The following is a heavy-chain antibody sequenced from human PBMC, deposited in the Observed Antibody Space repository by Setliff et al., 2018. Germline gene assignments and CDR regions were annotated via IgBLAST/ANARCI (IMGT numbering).Heavy chain of an antibody. CDR1: GGSISSHY. CDR2: IYYSGRT. CDR3: ARSVIGYYYYYGMDV. Sequence: PSETLSLTCTVSGGSISSHYWSWIRQPPGKGLEWIGSIYYSGRTNYNPSLKSRVTISVDTSKNQFSLKLSSVTAADTAVYYCARSVIGYYYYYGMDVWGQGTLVTVSS. D-gene: IGHD3-10*01. J-gene: IGHJ6*02. V-gene: IGHV4-59*11.